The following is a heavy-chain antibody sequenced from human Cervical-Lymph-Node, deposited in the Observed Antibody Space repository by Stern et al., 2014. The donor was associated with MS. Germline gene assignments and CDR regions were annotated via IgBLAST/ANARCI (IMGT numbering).Heavy chain of an antibody. CDR3: ANGGTTWN. CDR2: INQAGSEK. CDR1: GLAFSTYW. Sequence: EVQLVESGGGEVQSGGSLRLSCVASGLAFSTYWMNWVRQAPGKGLQWVANINQAGSEKYYVDSVKGRFTISRDNAKKSLYLQMNNLRSEDTAVYYCANGGTTWNWGQGTLVTVSS. V-gene: IGHV3-7*03. D-gene: IGHD1-1*01. J-gene: IGHJ4*02.